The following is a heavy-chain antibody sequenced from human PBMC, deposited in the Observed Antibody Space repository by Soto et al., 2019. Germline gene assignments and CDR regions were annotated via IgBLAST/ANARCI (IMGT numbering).Heavy chain of an antibody. D-gene: IGHD3-22*01. CDR2: ISYDGSNK. CDR1: VFTFSSYA. Sequence: GGSLLLSCAASVFTFSSYAMHWVRQAPGKGLEWVAVISYDGSNKYYADSVKGRFTISRDNSKNTLYLQMNSLRAEDTAVYYCARTLGGYYYDSSGLDDWGQGTMVTVSS. J-gene: IGHJ4*02. CDR3: ARTLGGYYYDSSGLDD. V-gene: IGHV3-30-3*01.